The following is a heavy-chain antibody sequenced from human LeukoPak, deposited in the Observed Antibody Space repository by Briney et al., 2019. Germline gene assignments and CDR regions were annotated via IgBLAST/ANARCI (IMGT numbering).Heavy chain of an antibody. J-gene: IGHJ6*03. CDR3: ARAATSHALYYYYYYMDV. Sequence: SVKVSCKASGGTFSSYAISWVRQAPGQGLEWMGGIIPIFGTANYAQKFQGRVTITTDESTSTAYMELSSLRSEDTAVYYCARAATSHALYYYYYYMDVWGKGTTVTVSS. V-gene: IGHV1-69*05. CDR1: GGTFSSYA. CDR2: IIPIFGTA. D-gene: IGHD2-2*01.